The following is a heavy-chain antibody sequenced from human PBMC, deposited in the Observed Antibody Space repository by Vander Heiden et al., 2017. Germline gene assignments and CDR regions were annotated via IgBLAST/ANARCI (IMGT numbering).Heavy chain of an antibody. J-gene: IGHJ4*02. CDR1: GASLSSGGYY. Sequence: QLQESGPGLVKPSETLSLTCTVSGASLSSGGYYWAWLRQPPGKGMEWIVSVFYSGNTYNNPSLENRVTTAVDTSKNQVSLDLASVTAADTAVYYCARHGELWLHEPYYFDYWGQGALVTVSS. V-gene: IGHV4-39*01. D-gene: IGHD3-10*01. CDR3: ARHGELWLHEPYYFDY. CDR2: VFYSGNT.